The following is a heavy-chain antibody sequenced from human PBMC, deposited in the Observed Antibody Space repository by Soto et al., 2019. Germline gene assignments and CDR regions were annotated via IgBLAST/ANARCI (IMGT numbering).Heavy chain of an antibody. CDR3: ARDQNGSPYFDY. Sequence: QVQLQESGPGLVKPSETLSLTCTVSGGSITSYYWSWIRQPPGKGLEWIGYVFHSGITGYNPSLKKRVNISVSAAKDLFSLKLISVTAADTAVYYCARDQNGSPYFDYWGQGTLVTVSS. V-gene: IGHV4-59*01. CDR2: VFHSGIT. D-gene: IGHD1-26*01. J-gene: IGHJ4*02. CDR1: GGSITSYY.